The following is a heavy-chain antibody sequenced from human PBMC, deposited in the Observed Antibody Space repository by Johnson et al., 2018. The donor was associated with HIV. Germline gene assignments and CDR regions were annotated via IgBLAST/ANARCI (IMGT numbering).Heavy chain of an antibody. J-gene: IGHJ3*02. Sequence: QVHLVESGGGVVQPGRSLRLSCAASGFTFSSYAMHWVRQAPGKGLEWVAVIGYDGSDKYYADSVKCRVTISRDNPKNTVYLHMNNLRAEDTAVYYCARDLAYNSRWTGAFDIWGQGTMVTVSS. CDR1: GFTFSSYA. D-gene: IGHD6-13*01. V-gene: IGHV3-30*04. CDR2: IGYDGSDK. CDR3: ARDLAYNSRWTGAFDI.